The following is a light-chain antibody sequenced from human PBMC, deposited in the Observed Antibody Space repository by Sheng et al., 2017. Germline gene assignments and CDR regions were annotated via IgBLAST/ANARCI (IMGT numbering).Light chain of an antibody. V-gene: IGKV1-5*03. CDR1: QNIRIW. J-gene: IGKJ1*01. CDR2: KAS. Sequence: IQMTQSPSTLSASVGDRVTITCRASQNIRIWLAWYQQKPGKAPKALIYKASNLESGVPSRFSGGRSGTQFTLTISNLQPDDFATYYCLQYSDDWSFGQGTKVENK. CDR3: LQYSDDWS.